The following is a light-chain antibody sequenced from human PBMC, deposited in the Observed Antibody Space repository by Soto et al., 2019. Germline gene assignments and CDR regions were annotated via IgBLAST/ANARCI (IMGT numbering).Light chain of an antibody. CDR1: QGISSW. J-gene: IGKJ2*01. CDR2: DAS. CDR3: QQYNSYSPPYT. Sequence: DIQMTQSPSTLSASVGDIVTITCRASQGISSWLAWYQQKPGKAPKLLIYDASSLESGVPSRLSGSGSGTEFTLTISSLQPDDFATYYCQQYNSYSPPYTCGQGTKLEIK. V-gene: IGKV1-5*01.